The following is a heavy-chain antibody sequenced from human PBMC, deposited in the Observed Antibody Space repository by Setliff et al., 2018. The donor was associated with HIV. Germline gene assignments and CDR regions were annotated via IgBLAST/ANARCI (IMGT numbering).Heavy chain of an antibody. CDR1: GGTFSNYA. V-gene: IGHV1-69*13. D-gene: IGHD4-17*01. J-gene: IGHJ4*02. Sequence: SVKVSCKASGGTFSNYAISWVRQAPGQGLEWMGGIIPIFGTGMYAQKFQGRATITADESTTTAYMELSSLRSEDTAVYYCARGPTTVMDYFEYWGQGTLVTVSS. CDR3: ARGPTTVMDYFEY. CDR2: IIPIFGTG.